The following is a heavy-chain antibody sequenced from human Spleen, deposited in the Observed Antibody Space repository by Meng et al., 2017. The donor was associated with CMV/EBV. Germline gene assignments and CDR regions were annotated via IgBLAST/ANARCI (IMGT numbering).Heavy chain of an antibody. Sequence: ASVKVSCKASGYTFTSYGISWVRQAPGQGLEWMGWISAYNGNTNYAQKLQGRVTMTTDTSTSTAYMELSSLRSEDTALYYCAKAVFYVGPLDSWGQGTLVTVSS. CDR3: AKAVFYVGPLDS. CDR1: GYTFTSYG. CDR2: ISAYNGNT. J-gene: IGHJ4*02. V-gene: IGHV1-18*01. D-gene: IGHD3-10*02.